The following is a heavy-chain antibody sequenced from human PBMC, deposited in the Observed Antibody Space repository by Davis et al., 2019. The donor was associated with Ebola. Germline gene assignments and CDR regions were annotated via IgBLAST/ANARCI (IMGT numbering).Heavy chain of an antibody. CDR3: ARLSGLFSSSSGALYFDL. J-gene: IGHJ2*01. Sequence: SETLSLTCTVSGGSISSGTYYWGWVRQPPGKGLEWIGAIYYNGRTYYNPSLESQVTISLDTSRNKFSLKLKSVTAADTAVYFCARLSGLFSSSSGALYFDLWGRGTLVSVSS. V-gene: IGHV4-39*07. CDR1: GGSISSGTYY. CDR2: IYYNGRT. D-gene: IGHD6-6*01.